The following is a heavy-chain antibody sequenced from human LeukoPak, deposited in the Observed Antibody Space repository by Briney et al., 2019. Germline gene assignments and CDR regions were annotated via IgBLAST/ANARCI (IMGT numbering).Heavy chain of an antibody. V-gene: IGHV3-30*02. CDR1: GFISNTNG. CDR2: MSNDGSYK. Sequence: GGSLRLSCVASGFISNTNGMHWVRQAPGKGLEWVAFMSNDGSYKFYADSVKGRFTISRDHSKNTLYLQMNSLRGEDTAVYYCANDFDHWGQGTLVTVSS. CDR3: ANDFDH. J-gene: IGHJ4*02.